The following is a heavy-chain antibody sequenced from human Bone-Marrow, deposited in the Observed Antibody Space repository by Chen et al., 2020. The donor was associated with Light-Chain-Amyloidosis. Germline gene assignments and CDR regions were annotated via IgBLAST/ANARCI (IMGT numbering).Heavy chain of an antibody. V-gene: IGHV4-38-2*02. Sequence: QVQLQESGXXXVKPSETLSLTCVVSGLSVSRDYYWAWIRQPPGKGLEWIGNMHHTGKTYYNPSLKSRVTLSIDTSKNQFSLKLTSVTAADTAVYYCAKEVNWGSEWSWGQGTLVTVSS. CDR3: AKEVNWGSEWS. D-gene: IGHD7-27*01. CDR2: MHHTGKT. CDR1: GLSVSRDYY. J-gene: IGHJ4*01.